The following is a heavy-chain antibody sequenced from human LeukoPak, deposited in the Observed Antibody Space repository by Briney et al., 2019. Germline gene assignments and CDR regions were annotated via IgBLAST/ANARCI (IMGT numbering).Heavy chain of an antibody. J-gene: IGHJ4*02. D-gene: IGHD3-16*01. CDR3: ATGGGGSPLDY. V-gene: IGHV3-23*01. CDR2: ISGNGGST. CDR1: GFTFSSYA. Sequence: AGGSLRLSCAASGFTFSSYAMSWVRQAPGKGLEWVSAISGNGGSTYYADSVKGRFTISRDNSKNTLYLQMNSLRAEDTAVYYCATGGGGSPLDYWGQGTLVTVSS.